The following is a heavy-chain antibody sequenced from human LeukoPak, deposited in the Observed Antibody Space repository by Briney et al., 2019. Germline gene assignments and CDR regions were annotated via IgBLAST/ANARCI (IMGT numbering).Heavy chain of an antibody. CDR1: GGSFSGYY. J-gene: IGHJ5*02. D-gene: IGHD2-15*01. CDR2: INHSGST. Sequence: SETLSLTCAVYGGSFSGYYWSWIRQPPGKGLEWIGEINHSGSTNYNPSLKSRVTISVDTSKNQFSLKLSSVTAADTAVYYCARPAVVAATFLSRWFDPWGQGTLVTVSS. V-gene: IGHV4-34*01. CDR3: ARPAVVAATFLSRWFDP.